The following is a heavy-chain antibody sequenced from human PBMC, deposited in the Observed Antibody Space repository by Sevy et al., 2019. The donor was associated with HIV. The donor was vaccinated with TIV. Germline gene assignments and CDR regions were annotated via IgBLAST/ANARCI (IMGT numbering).Heavy chain of an antibody. CDR1: GYTFTSYG. CDR3: ARTSRGIAVIPAAQHYYGMDV. V-gene: IGHV7-4-1*02. D-gene: IGHD2-2*01. J-gene: IGHJ6*02. CDR2: INTDTGNP. Sequence: ASVKVSCKASGYTFTSYGMNWVRQAPGQGLEWMGWINTDTGNPTYAQGFTGRFVFSLDTSVSTAYLQISSLKAEDTAVYYCARTSRGIAVIPAAQHYYGMDVWGQGTTVTVSS.